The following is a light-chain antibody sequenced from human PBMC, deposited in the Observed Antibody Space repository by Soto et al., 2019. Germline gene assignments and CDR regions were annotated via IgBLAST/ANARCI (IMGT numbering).Light chain of an antibody. Sequence: SYELTQPPSVSVSPGQTASITCSGDKLGDKYAYWYQQKPGQSPVLVIYHNSKRPSGIPERFSGSNSGNTATLTISGTQAMDEADYYCQAWDSSNVVFGGGTKLTVL. J-gene: IGLJ2*01. CDR1: KLGDKY. V-gene: IGLV3-1*01. CDR2: HNS. CDR3: QAWDSSNVV.